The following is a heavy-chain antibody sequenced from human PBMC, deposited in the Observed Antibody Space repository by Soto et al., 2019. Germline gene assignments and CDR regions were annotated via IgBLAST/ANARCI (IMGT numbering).Heavy chain of an antibody. D-gene: IGHD6-6*01. CDR2: IYYSGST. Sequence: PLETLSLTCTVSGGSISSYYWSWIRQPPGKGLEWIGYIYYSGSTNYNPSLKSRVTISVDTSKNQFSLKLSSVTAADTAVYYCARGAARPDYWGQGTLVTVSS. CDR3: ARGAARPDY. J-gene: IGHJ4*02. CDR1: GGSISSYY. V-gene: IGHV4-59*01.